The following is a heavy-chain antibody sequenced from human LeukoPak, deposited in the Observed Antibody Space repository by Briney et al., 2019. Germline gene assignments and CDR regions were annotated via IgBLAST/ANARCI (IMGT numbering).Heavy chain of an antibody. CDR3: ARFGVLGPYGSGSYYYFDY. V-gene: IGHV4-34*01. Sequence: SETLSLTCAVYGGSFSGYYWSWIRQPPGKGLEWIGEINHSGSTSYNPSLKSRVTISVDTSKNQFSLKLSSVTAADTAVYYCARFGVLGPYGSGSYYYFDYWGQGTLVTVSS. D-gene: IGHD3-10*01. CDR2: INHSGST. J-gene: IGHJ4*02. CDR1: GGSFSGYY.